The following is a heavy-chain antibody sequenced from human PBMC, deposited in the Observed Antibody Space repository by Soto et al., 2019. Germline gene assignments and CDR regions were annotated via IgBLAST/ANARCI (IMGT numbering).Heavy chain of an antibody. CDR2: ISYDGSNK. D-gene: IGHD2-2*01. CDR3: ATYAGGMDV. V-gene: IGHV3-30-3*01. J-gene: IGHJ6*01. CDR1: VFTFSIYA. Sequence: GGALALSWAASVFTFSIYAMHWVRQAPGKGLEWVAVISYDGSNKYYADSVNGRFTISIDNSKNTLYLQMNSLRAEDTAVYYCATYAGGMDVWGQGTPVTVSS.